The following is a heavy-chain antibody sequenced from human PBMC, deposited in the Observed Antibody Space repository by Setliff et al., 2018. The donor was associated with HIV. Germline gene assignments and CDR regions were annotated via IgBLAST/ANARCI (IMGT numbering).Heavy chain of an antibody. V-gene: IGHV1-18*01. CDR1: GYPFTKYG. D-gene: IGHD3-16*01. CDR2: ISAFSGNT. Sequence: VASVKVSCKTSGYPFTKYGIIWVRQAPGQGLEWVGLISAFSGNTNSAQKVQGRVTMTTDTSTTTAYMELGSLRSEDTAVYYCARVPQDTYNYPFSYSYYMDVWGKGTTVTVSS. J-gene: IGHJ6*03. CDR3: ARVPQDTYNYPFSYSYYMDV.